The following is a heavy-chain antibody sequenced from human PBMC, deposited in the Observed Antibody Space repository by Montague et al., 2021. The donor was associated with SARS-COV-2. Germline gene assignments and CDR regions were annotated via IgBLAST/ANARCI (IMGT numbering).Heavy chain of an antibody. CDR3: ALPLGGARFDP. V-gene: IGHV4-4*02. CDR1: GGSVSSDNR. Sequence: SETLSLTCTVSGGSVSSDNRWTWVRQPPGKGLEWIGEIYHSGTTXYNPSLQSRVTISVDKSRNHLSLNLRSVTAADTAMYYCALPLGGARFDPWGQGILVTVSS. CDR2: IYHSGTT. J-gene: IGHJ5*02. D-gene: IGHD1-26*01.